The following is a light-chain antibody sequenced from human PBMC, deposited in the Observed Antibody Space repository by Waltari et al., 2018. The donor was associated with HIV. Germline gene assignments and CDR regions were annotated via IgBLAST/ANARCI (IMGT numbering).Light chain of an antibody. CDR2: DAS. CDR1: QSISGA. CDR3: QQGSGWPPAFS. Sequence: EVPLTQSPATLSLSPGESATLSCRASQSISGAVAWYQQKPGQAPRLLIYDASRRYTGIPVRFRGSGSGTDFTLTSSSLEPEDFAIYYCQQGSGWPPAFSFGGGTRVDIK. J-gene: IGKJ4*01. V-gene: IGKV3-11*01.